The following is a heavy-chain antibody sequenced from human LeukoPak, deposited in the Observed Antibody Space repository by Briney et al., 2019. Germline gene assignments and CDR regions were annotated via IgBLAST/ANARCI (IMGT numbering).Heavy chain of an antibody. CDR2: IYHSGST. J-gene: IGHJ5*02. D-gene: IGHD3-10*02. V-gene: IGHV4-38-2*02. Sequence: SETLSLTCAVSGYSISSGYYWGWIRQPPGKGLEWIRSIYHSGSTYYNPSLKSRVTISVDTSKNQFSLKLSSVTAADTAVYYCARDCVRGWFDPWGQGTLVTVSS. CDR1: GYSISSGYY. CDR3: ARDCVRGWFDP.